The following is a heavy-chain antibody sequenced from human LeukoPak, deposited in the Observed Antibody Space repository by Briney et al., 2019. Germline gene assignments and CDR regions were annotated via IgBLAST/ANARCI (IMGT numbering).Heavy chain of an antibody. J-gene: IGHJ4*02. CDR3: ARTYSSSWSQGHDY. V-gene: IGHV4-4*07. CDR1: GGSISSYY. Sequence: SETLSLTCTVSGGSISSYYWSWIRQPAGKGLEWIGRIYTSGSTNYNPSLKSRVTMSVDTSKNQFSPKLSSVTAADTAVYYCARTYSSSWSQGHDYWGQGTLVTVSS. D-gene: IGHD6-13*01. CDR2: IYTSGST.